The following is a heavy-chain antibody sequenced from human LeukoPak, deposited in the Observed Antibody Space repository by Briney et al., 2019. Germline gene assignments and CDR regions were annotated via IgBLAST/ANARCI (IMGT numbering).Heavy chain of an antibody. CDR3: ARGGYDFWSGYYKMNWFDP. D-gene: IGHD3-3*01. J-gene: IGHJ5*02. V-gene: IGHV4-34*01. CDR2: INHSGST. CDR1: GGSFSGYY. Sequence: SETLSLTCAVYGGSFSGYYWSWIRQPPGKGLEWIGEINHSGSTNYNPSLKSRVTISVDTSKNQFSLKLSSVTAADTAVYCCARGGYDFWSGYYKMNWFDPWGQGTLVTVSS.